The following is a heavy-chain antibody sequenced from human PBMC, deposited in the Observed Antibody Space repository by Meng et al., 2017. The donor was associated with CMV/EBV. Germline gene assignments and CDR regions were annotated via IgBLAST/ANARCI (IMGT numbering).Heavy chain of an antibody. V-gene: IGHV3-21*06. CDR2: ISSSLNSI. D-gene: IGHD1-26*01. Sequence: GESLKISCAASGFTFPLYFMNWVRQAPGKGLEWVSSISSSLNSIYYADSVEGRFTIYRDNANNSLHLQMNSLGVEDTAVYYCARGKHYSGSNLDEAFDIWGQGTVVTVSS. J-gene: IGHJ3*02. CDR3: ARGKHYSGSNLDEAFDI. CDR1: GFTFPLYF.